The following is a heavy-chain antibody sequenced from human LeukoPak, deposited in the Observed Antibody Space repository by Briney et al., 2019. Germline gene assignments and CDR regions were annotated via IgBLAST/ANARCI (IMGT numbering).Heavy chain of an antibody. CDR3: ARDLPDTAMVL. D-gene: IGHD5-18*01. Sequence: GGSLRLSCAASGFTFSYYGMHWVRQAPDKGLEWVAFLQSDGSDIHYADSVEGRFTISRDNSKNTLYLQMSSLRPEDTAVYYCARDLPDTAMVLWGQGTLVTVSS. J-gene: IGHJ4*02. CDR1: GFTFSYYG. CDR2: LQSDGSDI. V-gene: IGHV3-30*02.